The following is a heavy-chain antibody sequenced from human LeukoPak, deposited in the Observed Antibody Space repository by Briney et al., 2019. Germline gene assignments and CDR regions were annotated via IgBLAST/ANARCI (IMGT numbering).Heavy chain of an antibody. V-gene: IGHV3-23*01. CDR3: AKGSLGSWYYFDY. CDR1: GFTFRTSA. CDR2: FGRSGSDT. J-gene: IGHJ4*02. Sequence: GGSLRLSCPASGFTFRTSAMSWVRQAPWKGPGWVSTFGRSGSDTYYSDSVNGRFTIFRDNSKNTLYLQMNSLRHADTAVYYCAKGSLGSWYYFDYWGQGTLVTVYS. D-gene: IGHD6-13*01.